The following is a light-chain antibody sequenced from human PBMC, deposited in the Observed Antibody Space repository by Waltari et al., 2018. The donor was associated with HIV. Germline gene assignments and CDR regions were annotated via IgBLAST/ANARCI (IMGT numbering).Light chain of an antibody. CDR3: GTWDSSLSAGV. J-gene: IGLJ2*01. V-gene: IGLV1-51*02. Sequence: QSVSTQPPSVFAAPEQKVTIPRPGSSSNLENKYVSWYQQLPGTAPKLLIFENNKRPSGICDRFSGSKSGTSATLGITGLQTGDEADYYCGTWDSSLSAGVFGGGTKLTVL. CDR2: ENN. CDR1: SSNLENKY.